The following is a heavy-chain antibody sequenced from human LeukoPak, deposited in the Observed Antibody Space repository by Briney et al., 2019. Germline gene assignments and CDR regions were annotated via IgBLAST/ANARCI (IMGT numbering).Heavy chain of an antibody. CDR1: GYTFTGYY. D-gene: IGHD5-12*01. CDR2: INPNSGGT. Sequence: ASVKVSCKASGYTFTGYYMHWVRQAPGQGLEWMGWINPNSGGTNYAQKFQGRVTMTRDTSIRTAYMELSRLRSDDTAVYYCARVVHVDIVARDFDYWGQGTLVTVSS. J-gene: IGHJ4*02. V-gene: IGHV1-2*02. CDR3: ARVVHVDIVARDFDY.